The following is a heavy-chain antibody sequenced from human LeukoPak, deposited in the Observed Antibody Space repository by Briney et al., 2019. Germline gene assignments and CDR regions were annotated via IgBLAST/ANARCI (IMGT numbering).Heavy chain of an antibody. Sequence: SETLSLTCTVSGGSVSSGIYYWNWIRQPPGKGLEWIGYIYYSGSTYYNPSLKSRVTISVDTSKNQFSLKLSSVTAADTAVYYCARGAFSPQYGRGYSFGYWGQGTLVTVSS. CDR2: IYYSGST. V-gene: IGHV4-31*03. J-gene: IGHJ4*02. CDR1: GGSVSSGIYY. CDR3: ARGAFSPQYGRGYSFGY. D-gene: IGHD5-18*01.